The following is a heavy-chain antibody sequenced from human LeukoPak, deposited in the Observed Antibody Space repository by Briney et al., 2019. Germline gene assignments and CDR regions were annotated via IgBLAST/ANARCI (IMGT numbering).Heavy chain of an antibody. CDR1: GITLSNYG. Sequence: PGGSLRLSCAVSGITLSNYGMSWVRQAPGKGLEWVAGISGSGGRPNYADSVKGRFTISRDNAKNTLYLQMNGLRAEDTAVYFCAKRGVVIRVILVGFHKEAYYFDSWGQGALVTVSS. CDR2: ISGSGGRP. J-gene: IGHJ4*02. V-gene: IGHV3-23*01. D-gene: IGHD3-22*01. CDR3: AKRGVVIRVILVGFHKEAYYFDS.